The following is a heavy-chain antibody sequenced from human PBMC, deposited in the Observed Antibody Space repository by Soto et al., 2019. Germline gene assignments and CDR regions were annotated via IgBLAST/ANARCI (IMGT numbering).Heavy chain of an antibody. D-gene: IGHD5-12*01. V-gene: IGHV4-31*03. CDR3: ARGSGYESPPHFDY. J-gene: IGHJ4*02. Sequence: SETLSLTCTVSGGSISSGGYYWSWIRQHPGKGLEWIGYIYYGGSTYYNPSLKSRVTISVDTSKNQFSLKLSSVTAADTAVYYCARGSGYESPPHFDYWGQGTLVTVSS. CDR2: IYYGGST. CDR1: GGSISSGGYY.